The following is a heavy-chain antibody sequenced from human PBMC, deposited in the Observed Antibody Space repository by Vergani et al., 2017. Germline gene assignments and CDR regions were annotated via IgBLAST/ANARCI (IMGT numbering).Heavy chain of an antibody. CDR1: GFTFSDYY. CDR3: AREFPLPLRGYDSGGHPLDY. CDR2: ISSSGSTI. V-gene: IGHV3-11*04. Sequence: QVQLVESGGGLVKPGGSLRLSCAASGFTFSDYYMSWIRQAPGKGLEWVSYISSSGSTIYYADSVKGRFTISRDNAKNSLYLQMNSLRAEDTAVYYCAREFPLPLRGYDSGGHPLDYWGQGTLVTVSS. D-gene: IGHD3-22*01. J-gene: IGHJ4*02.